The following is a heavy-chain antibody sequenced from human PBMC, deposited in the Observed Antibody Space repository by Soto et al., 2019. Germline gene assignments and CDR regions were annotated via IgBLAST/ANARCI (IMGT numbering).Heavy chain of an antibody. CDR2: IIPIFGTA. CDR1: GGTFSSYA. CDR3: ARLYSGSSQGYFDY. D-gene: IGHD1-26*01. Sequence: QVQLVQSGAEVKKPGSSVKVSCKASGGTFSSYAISWVRQAPGQGLEWMGGIIPIFGTANYAQKFQGRVTITADESTSTAYMELSSLRSEDTAVYYCARLYSGSSQGYFDYWGQGTLVTVSS. J-gene: IGHJ4*02. V-gene: IGHV1-69*01.